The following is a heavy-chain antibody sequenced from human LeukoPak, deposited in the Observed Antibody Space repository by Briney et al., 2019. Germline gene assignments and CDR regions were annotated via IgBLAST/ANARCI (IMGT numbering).Heavy chain of an antibody. D-gene: IGHD6-19*01. CDR2: ISGDGGST. V-gene: IGHV3-43*02. CDR3: GALYSSGWYNAFDI. CDR1: GFTFSSYA. Sequence: GGSLRLSCAASGFTFSSYAMSWVRQAPGKGLEWVSLISGDGGSTYYADSVKGRFTISRDNSKNSLYLQMNSLRTEDTALYYCGALYSSGWYNAFDIWGQGTMVTVSS. J-gene: IGHJ3*02.